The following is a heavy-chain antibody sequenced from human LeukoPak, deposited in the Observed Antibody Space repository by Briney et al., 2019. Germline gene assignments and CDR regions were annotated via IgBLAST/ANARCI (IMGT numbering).Heavy chain of an antibody. CDR3: ARLGRRLSYYYCYMDV. CDR2: IYTSGST. Sequence: PSETLSLTCTVSGVSISSYYWSWVRQPPGKGLEWIGYIYTSGSTNYNPSLKSRVTISVDTSKNQFSLKLSSVTAADTAVYYCARLGRRLSYYYCYMDVWGKGTTVTVSS. V-gene: IGHV4-4*09. CDR1: GVSISSYY. J-gene: IGHJ6*03. D-gene: IGHD2-2*01.